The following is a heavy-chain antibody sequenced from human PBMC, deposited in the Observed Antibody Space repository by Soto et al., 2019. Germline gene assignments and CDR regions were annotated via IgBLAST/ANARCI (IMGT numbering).Heavy chain of an antibody. V-gene: IGHV1-18*01. D-gene: IGHD6-6*01. CDR2: SSAYNGNT. CDR1: GYTFTNYG. Sequence: QVQLLQSGAEVKKPGASVKVSCKASGYTFTNYGITWVRQAPGQGLEWMGWSSAYNGNTHYTQRLQGRVTMTTDTSTSTANMELRGLRSDDTAVYDCARVRQLGGYFYYYMDVWCKGTTVTVSS. J-gene: IGHJ6*03. CDR3: ARVRQLGGYFYYYMDV.